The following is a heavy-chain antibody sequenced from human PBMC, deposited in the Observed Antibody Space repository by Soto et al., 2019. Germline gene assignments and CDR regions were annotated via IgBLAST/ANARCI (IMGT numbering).Heavy chain of an antibody. D-gene: IGHD3-3*01. J-gene: IGHJ6*02. V-gene: IGHV3-33*01. CDR1: GFTFSSYG. CDR3: ARDGITIFGVPNKRLRGMDV. Sequence: GGSLRLSCAASGFTFSSYGMHWVRQAPGKGLEWVAVIWYDGSNKYYADSVKGRFTISRDNSKNTLYLQMNSLRAEDTAVYYCARDGITIFGVPNKRLRGMDVWGQGTTVTVSS. CDR2: IWYDGSNK.